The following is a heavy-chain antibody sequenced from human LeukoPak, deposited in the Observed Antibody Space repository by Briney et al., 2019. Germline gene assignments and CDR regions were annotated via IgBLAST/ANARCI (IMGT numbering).Heavy chain of an antibody. CDR2: ISGDKSHT. D-gene: IGHD3-22*01. Sequence: GGSLRLSCAGSGFTFSTYWIHWGRQAPGQGLVWVSGISGDKSHTAYADSVKGRFTISRDNAKNTLHLQMNSLRDEDTAVYYCATATFYATSGYFPSWGQGTLVTVSS. CDR3: ATATFYATSGYFPS. J-gene: IGHJ5*02. V-gene: IGHV3-74*01. CDR1: GFTFSTYW.